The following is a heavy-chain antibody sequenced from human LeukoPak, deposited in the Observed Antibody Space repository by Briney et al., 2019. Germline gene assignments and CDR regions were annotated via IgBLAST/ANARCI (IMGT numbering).Heavy chain of an antibody. Sequence: GGSLRLSCAASGFTFSSHWMDWVRQAPGKGLEWVANIKQDGSEKYYVDSVKGRFTISRDNAKNSLYLQMNSLRAEDTAVYYCAREVIQLWPYYYYYGMDVWGQGTTVTVSS. CDR3: AREVIQLWPYYYYYGMDV. D-gene: IGHD5-18*01. V-gene: IGHV3-7*01. CDR2: IKQDGSEK. J-gene: IGHJ6*02. CDR1: GFTFSSHW.